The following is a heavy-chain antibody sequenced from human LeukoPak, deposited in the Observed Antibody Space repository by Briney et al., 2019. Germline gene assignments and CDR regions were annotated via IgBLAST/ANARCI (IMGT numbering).Heavy chain of an antibody. Sequence: SETLSLTCTVSGGSISSSSYYWGWIRQPPGKGLEWIGSIYYSGSTYYNPSLKSRVTISVDTSKDQFSLKLSSVTAADTAVYYCARTWIQLWLLYYWGQGTLVTVSS. V-gene: IGHV4-39*01. J-gene: IGHJ4*02. CDR2: IYYSGST. CDR1: GGSISSSSYY. CDR3: ARTWIQLWLLYY. D-gene: IGHD5-18*01.